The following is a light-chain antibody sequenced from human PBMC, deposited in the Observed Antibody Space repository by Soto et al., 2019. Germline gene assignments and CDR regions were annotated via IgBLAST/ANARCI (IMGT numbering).Light chain of an antibody. Sequence: DTQLNQYKYFLYASVGDRVTITCRASQGISSYLGWYQQKPGKAPKLLIFAASTLQSGAPSRFSGSGSGTEFTLTISSLQPEDFATYYCQQLNSYPITFGQGTRLEI. CDR2: AAS. V-gene: IGKV1-9*01. CDR3: QQLNSYPIT. CDR1: QGISSY. J-gene: IGKJ5*01.